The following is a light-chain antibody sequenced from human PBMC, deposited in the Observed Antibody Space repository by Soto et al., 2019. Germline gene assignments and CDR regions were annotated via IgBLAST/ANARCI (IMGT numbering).Light chain of an antibody. Sequence: EIVLTRSPATLSLSPGERATLSCRASRSVSSYLAWYQQKPGQAPRLLIYDASNRATGIPARFSGSGSGTDFTLTISSLEPEDFAVYYCQQRSNWPLAWTFGQGTKVDIK. CDR3: QQRSNWPLAWT. V-gene: IGKV3-11*01. J-gene: IGKJ1*01. CDR1: RSVSSY. CDR2: DAS.